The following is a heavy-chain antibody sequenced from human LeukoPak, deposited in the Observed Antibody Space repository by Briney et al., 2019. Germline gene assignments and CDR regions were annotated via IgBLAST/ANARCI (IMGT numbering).Heavy chain of an antibody. Sequence: PGGSLRLSCAASGFDFSAFGMNWVRQAPGKGLEWVAVISYDGSQKYYADSVKGRFTISRDNSKNTVYLQMNSLSAEDTAVYYCAKDDGSPSLVVVLVATAPDYWGQGTLVTVSP. J-gene: IGHJ4*02. CDR2: ISYDGSQK. CDR3: AKDDGSPSLVVVLVATAPDY. V-gene: IGHV3-30*18. D-gene: IGHD2-15*01. CDR1: GFDFSAFG.